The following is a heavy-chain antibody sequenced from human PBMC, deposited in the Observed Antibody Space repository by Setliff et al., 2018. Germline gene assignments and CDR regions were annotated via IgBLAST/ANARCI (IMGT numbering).Heavy chain of an antibody. CDR2: ISHSGSA. J-gene: IGHJ6*02. D-gene: IGHD6-13*01. CDR1: GGSISSSSYY. V-gene: IGHV4-39*01. Sequence: PSETLSLTCTVSGGSISSSSYYWGWIRQPPGKGLEWIGSISHSGSAYYNPSLKSRVTISVDTSKNQFSLKLCSVTAADTAVYYCARQQQLVIGSTAYYYYGMDVWGQGTTGTVSS. CDR3: ARQQQLVIGSTAYYYYGMDV.